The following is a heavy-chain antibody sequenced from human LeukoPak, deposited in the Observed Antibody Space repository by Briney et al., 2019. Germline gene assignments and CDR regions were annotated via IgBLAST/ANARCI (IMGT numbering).Heavy chain of an antibody. J-gene: IGHJ2*01. CDR1: GFALSDYA. CDR3: HSDPLYFDL. CDR2: ISSSSTTI. Sequence: GGSLRLSCVASGFALSDYAMSWVRQAPGKGLEWVSYISSSSTTIFYADSVKGRFTISRDNAKNALYLEMNSLRDEDTAVYYCHSDPLYFDLWGRGTLVSVSS. V-gene: IGHV3-48*02. D-gene: IGHD2-15*01.